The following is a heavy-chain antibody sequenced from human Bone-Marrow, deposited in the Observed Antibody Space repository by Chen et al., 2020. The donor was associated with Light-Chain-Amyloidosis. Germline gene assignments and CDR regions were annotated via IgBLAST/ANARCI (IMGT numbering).Heavy chain of an antibody. D-gene: IGHD2-21*02. CDR1: GYTFTGYY. CDR2: INPNSGGT. V-gene: IGHV1-2*02. J-gene: IGHJ3*02. Sequence: QVQLVQSGAEVKKPGASVKVSCKASGYTFTGYYMHCVRQAPGQGLEWMGWINPNSGGTNYAQKFQGRVTMTRDTSISTAYMELSRLRSDDTAVYYCARDFDCGGDCYRPAFDIWGQGTMVTVSS. CDR3: ARDFDCGGDCYRPAFDI.